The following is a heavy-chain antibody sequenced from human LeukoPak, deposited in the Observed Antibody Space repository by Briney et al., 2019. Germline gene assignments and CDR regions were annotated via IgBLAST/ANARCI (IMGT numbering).Heavy chain of an antibody. CDR2: INHSGST. V-gene: IGHV4-34*01. J-gene: IGHJ4*02. Sequence: SETLSLTCAVYGGSFSGYYWSWIRQPPGKGLEWIGEINHSGSTDYNPSLKSRVTISVDTSKNQFSLKLSSVTAADTAVYYCAGGWDRYYDYVWGSYRYNSPYYFDYWGQGTLVTVSS. D-gene: IGHD3-16*02. CDR3: AGGWDRYYDYVWGSYRYNSPYYFDY. CDR1: GGSFSGYY.